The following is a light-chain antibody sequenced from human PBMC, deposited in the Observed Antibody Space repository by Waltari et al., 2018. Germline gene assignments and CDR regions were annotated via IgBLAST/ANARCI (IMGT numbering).Light chain of an antibody. J-gene: IGKJ1*01. CDR2: GAS. CDR3: QQYGSSSWT. Sequence: EIALTQSPGTLPLSPGERATLSCRAAQSVPTNYLAWYQQTPGQAPRLLFYGASRRATGIPDRFSGSGAGTDFTLTISRLEPEDSAVYYCQQYGSSSWTFGQGTKVEIK. CDR1: QSVPTNY. V-gene: IGKV3-20*01.